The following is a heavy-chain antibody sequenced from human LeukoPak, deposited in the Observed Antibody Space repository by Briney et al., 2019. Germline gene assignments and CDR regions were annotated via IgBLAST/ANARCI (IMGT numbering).Heavy chain of an antibody. CDR2: ISGSGGTT. V-gene: IGHV3-23*01. J-gene: IGHJ1*01. Sequence: GGSLRLSCAASGFTFSSYAMSWVRQAPGKGLEWVSAISGSGGTTYYADSVKGRFTISRDNSKDTLYLQMNSLRAEDTAIYYCANLPPGYGFLRYFQHWGQGTLVTVSS. D-gene: IGHD5-12*01. CDR3: ANLPPGYGFLRYFQH. CDR1: GFTFSSYA.